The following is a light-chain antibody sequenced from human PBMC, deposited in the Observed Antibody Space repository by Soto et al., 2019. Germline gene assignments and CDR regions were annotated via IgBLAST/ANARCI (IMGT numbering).Light chain of an antibody. CDR1: RSINSNY. J-gene: IGKJ5*01. Sequence: VMTQCACTLAWSPGEGATLSWRASRSINSNYLAWYQQKPGQAPSLLTYGASSRATGVPARFSGSGSGTDFTPTISSIEPEDFAVYSCHQRNTWPPITFGQGTRLEIK. CDR2: GAS. V-gene: IGKV3D-20*02. CDR3: HQRNTWPPIT.